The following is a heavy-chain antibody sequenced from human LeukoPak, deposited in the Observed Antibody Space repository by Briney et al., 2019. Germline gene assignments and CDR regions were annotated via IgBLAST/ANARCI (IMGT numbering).Heavy chain of an antibody. CDR1: AFSFSNSG. D-gene: IGHD6-19*01. CDR2: LSYDGRHK. J-gene: IGHJ4*02. CDR3: PKDRGESVAGPGDS. Sequence: QTGRSLRLSCVASAFSFSNSGMHWGRQAPGKGLEWVAVLSYDGRHKYYADSVKGRFTISRDNSQNTLFLQMDSLRLEDSGVYYCPKDRGESVAGPGDSWGQGTLVSVSS. V-gene: IGHV3-30*18.